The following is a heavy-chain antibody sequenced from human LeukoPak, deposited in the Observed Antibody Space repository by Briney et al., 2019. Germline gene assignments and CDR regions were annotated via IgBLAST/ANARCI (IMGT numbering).Heavy chain of an antibody. CDR2: ISSGSTI. V-gene: IGHV3-11*01. CDR1: GFTFSDYY. D-gene: IGHD5-24*01. Sequence: GGSLRLSCAASGFTFSDYYMSWIRQAPGKGLEWVSYISSGSTIYYADSVKGRFTISRDNAKNSLYLQMNSLRAEDTAVYYCARSSRDGYNYGSYYYGMDVWGQGTTVTVSS. CDR3: ARSSRDGYNYGSYYYGMDV. J-gene: IGHJ6*02.